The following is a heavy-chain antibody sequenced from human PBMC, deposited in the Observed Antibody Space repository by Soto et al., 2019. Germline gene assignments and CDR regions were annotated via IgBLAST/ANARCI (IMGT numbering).Heavy chain of an antibody. D-gene: IGHD3-9*01. CDR3: ARGQFRLRYFAWLPAHGGWFDP. CDR1: GGSFSGYY. CDR2: INHSGST. Sequence: QVQLQQWGAGLLKPSETLSLTCAVYGGSFSGYYWSWIRQPPGKGLEWIGEINHSGSTNYNPSLKRRVTISVDTSKNLFSLKLSSVTAADTAVYYCARGQFRLRYFAWLPAHGGWFDPWGQGTLVTVSS. J-gene: IGHJ5*02. V-gene: IGHV4-34*01.